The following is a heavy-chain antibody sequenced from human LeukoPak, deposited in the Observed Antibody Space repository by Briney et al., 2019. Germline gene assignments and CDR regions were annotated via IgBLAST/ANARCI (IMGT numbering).Heavy chain of an antibody. CDR2: IIPILGIA. CDR1: GGTFSSYA. CDR3: AREVGIVGATRAFDY. J-gene: IGHJ4*02. Sequence: SVKVSCKASGGTFSSYAISWVRQAPGQGLEWMGRIIPILGIANYAQKFQGRVTITADKSTNTAYMELSSLRSEDTAVYYCAREVGIVGATRAFDYWGQGTLVTVSS. D-gene: IGHD1-26*01. V-gene: IGHV1-69*04.